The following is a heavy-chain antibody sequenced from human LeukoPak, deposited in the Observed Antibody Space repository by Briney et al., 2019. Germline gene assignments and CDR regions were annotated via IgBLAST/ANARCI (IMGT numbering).Heavy chain of an antibody. J-gene: IGHJ5*02. CDR3: ARATAPPSNYYDSSGIPLWFAP. D-gene: IGHD3-22*01. Sequence: TSETLSLTCTVSGGSISSYYWSWIRQPPGKGLEWIGYIYYSGSTNYNPSLKSRVTISVDTSKNQCSLNLSSVTAPGPAVYYCARATAPPSNYYDSSGIPLWFAPWGQGTLVTVSS. CDR1: GGSISSYY. CDR2: IYYSGST. V-gene: IGHV4-59*01.